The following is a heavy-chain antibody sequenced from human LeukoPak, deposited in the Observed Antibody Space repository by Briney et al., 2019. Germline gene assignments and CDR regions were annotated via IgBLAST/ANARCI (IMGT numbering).Heavy chain of an antibody. J-gene: IGHJ6*03. CDR2: ISSSSSYI. CDR3: ARDGGFGELFLSYYYYMDV. D-gene: IGHD3-10*01. Sequence: GGSLRLSCAAPGFTFSSYGMGWVGQAPGKGLKWVSSISSSSSYIYYADSVKGRFTISRDNAKNSLYLQMNSLRAEDTAVYYCARDGGFGELFLSYYYYMDVWGKGTTVTVSS. V-gene: IGHV3-21*01. CDR1: GFTFSSYG.